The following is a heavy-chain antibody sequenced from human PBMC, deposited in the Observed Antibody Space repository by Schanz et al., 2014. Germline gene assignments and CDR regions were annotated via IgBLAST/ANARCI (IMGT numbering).Heavy chain of an antibody. CDR2: ISYEGNDK. Sequence: QVQLVESGGGVVQPGRSLRLSCAASGFTFSTCAMHWVRQAPGKGLEWVAVISYEGNDKYYGDSVKGRFTISRDSPKNRLYLQMNSLRPEDSGVYYCARGVARKRYSDWLELDYWGQGTLVTVSS. CDR1: GFTFSTCA. CDR3: ARGVARKRYSDWLELDY. J-gene: IGHJ4*02. D-gene: IGHD3-9*01. V-gene: IGHV3-30*04.